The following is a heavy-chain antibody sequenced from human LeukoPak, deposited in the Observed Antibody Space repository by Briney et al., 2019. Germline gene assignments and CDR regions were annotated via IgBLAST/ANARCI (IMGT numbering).Heavy chain of an antibody. J-gene: IGHJ4*02. CDR2: VSAKNTDT. CDR1: GYPFTNFA. D-gene: IGHD6-19*01. CDR3: ARDRLVSPGFDY. V-gene: IGHV1-18*01. Sequence: ASVKVSCKASGYPFTNFAISWVRQAPGQGLEWMGWVSAKNTDTNHAQKFQGRVTMTTDTSTSTAYMELRSLRFDDTAVYFCARDRLVSPGFDYWGQGSLVIVSS.